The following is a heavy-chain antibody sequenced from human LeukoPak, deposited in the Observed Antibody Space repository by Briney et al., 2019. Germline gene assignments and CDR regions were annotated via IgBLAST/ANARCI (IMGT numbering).Heavy chain of an antibody. J-gene: IGHJ4*02. D-gene: IGHD1-26*01. Sequence: GGSLRLSCAASGFTFSSYGMHWVRQAPGKGLEWVAVIWYDGSNKYYADSVKGRFTISRDNSKNTLYLQVNSLRAGDTAVYYCATSGSYYRFEYWGQGTLVTVSS. V-gene: IGHV3-33*01. CDR1: GFTFSSYG. CDR3: ATSGSYYRFEY. CDR2: IWYDGSNK.